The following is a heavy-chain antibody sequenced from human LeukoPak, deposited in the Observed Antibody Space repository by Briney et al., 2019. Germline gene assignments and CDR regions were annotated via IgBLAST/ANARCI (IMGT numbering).Heavy chain of an antibody. CDR1: GFTISSNS. V-gene: IGHV3-53*01. Sequence: PGGSLRLSCAASGFTISSNSMSWVRQAPGKGLEWVSLIYSGGSTYYADSVKGRFTLSRDNSKNTLYLQMNSLRAGDTAVYYCAKVGSYGSWDPYYYYYGMDVWGQGTTVTVSS. J-gene: IGHJ6*02. D-gene: IGHD5-18*01. CDR3: AKVGSYGSWDPYYYYYGMDV. CDR2: IYSGGST.